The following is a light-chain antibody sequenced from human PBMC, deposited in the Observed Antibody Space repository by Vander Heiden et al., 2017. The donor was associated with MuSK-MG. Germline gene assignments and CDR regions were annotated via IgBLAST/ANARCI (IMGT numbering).Light chain of an antibody. J-gene: IGLJ1*01. Sequence: QSVLTQPPSASGTPGPRVTISCSGSSSNIGSNTVNWYQQLPGTAPKLLIYRNNQRPSGVPDRFSGSKSGTSASLAISGLQSEDEADYYCAAWDDSLNVYVFGTGTKVTGL. CDR3: AAWDDSLNVYV. CDR1: SSNIGSNT. CDR2: RNN. V-gene: IGLV1-44*01.